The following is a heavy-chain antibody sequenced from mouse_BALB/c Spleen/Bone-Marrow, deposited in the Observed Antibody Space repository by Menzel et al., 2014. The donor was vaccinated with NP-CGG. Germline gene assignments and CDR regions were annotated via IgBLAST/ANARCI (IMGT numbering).Heavy chain of an antibody. V-gene: IGHV2-9*02. CDR3: ARDYGYYKDVGDY. D-gene: IGHD2-3*01. Sequence: VKLQESGPGLVAPSQSLSITCTVSGLSLTSYGLHWVRQPPGKGLEWLGVIWAGGSTNYNSALMSRLNISKDNSKSQVFLKMNSLQTDDTAMYYCARDYGYYKDVGDYWGQGTTLTVSS. CDR1: GLSLTSYG. J-gene: IGHJ2*01. CDR2: IWAGGST.